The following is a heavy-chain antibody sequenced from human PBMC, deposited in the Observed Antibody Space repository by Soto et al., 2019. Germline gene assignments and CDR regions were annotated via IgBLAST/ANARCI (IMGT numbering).Heavy chain of an antibody. D-gene: IGHD6-6*01. CDR2: ISNSGRTL. CDR3: ARDLVAVSGGVYRSSSGGYFFDF. Sequence: QVQLVESGGGLVKPGGSLRLSCAASGFTFSDYYMSWIRQAPGKGLEWVSYISNSGRTLYYADSMKGRFTISRDNAKNSLYLQINSLRSEDTAVYYCARDLVAVSGGVYRSSSGGYFFDFWGQGTLVTVSS. J-gene: IGHJ4*02. V-gene: IGHV3-11*01. CDR1: GFTFSDYY.